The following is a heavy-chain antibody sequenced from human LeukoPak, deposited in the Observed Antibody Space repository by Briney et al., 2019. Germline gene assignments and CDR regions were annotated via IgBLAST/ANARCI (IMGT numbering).Heavy chain of an antibody. D-gene: IGHD5-24*01. Sequence: ASVKVSCKASGGTFTSYAITWVRQAPGQGLEWMGWISAYNGNTNYAQNLQGRVTMTTDTSTSTAYMELRSLRSDDTAMYYCARMEMATAIFDYWGQGTLVTVSS. CDR1: GGTFTSYA. V-gene: IGHV1-18*01. J-gene: IGHJ4*02. CDR2: ISAYNGNT. CDR3: ARMEMATAIFDY.